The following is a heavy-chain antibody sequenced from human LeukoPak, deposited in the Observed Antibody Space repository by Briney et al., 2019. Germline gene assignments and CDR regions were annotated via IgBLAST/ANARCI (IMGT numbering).Heavy chain of an antibody. Sequence: GGSLRLSCAASGITVNTNYMSWVRQAPGKGLEWVSAISGSGGSAYYADSVKGRFTISRDISKNTLYLQMNSLRAEDTAVYYCAKGGSRSMIVVVMPQHWGQGTLVTVSS. CDR3: AKGGSRSMIVVVMPQH. CDR1: GITVNTNY. D-gene: IGHD3-22*01. J-gene: IGHJ4*02. V-gene: IGHV3-23*01. CDR2: ISGSGGSA.